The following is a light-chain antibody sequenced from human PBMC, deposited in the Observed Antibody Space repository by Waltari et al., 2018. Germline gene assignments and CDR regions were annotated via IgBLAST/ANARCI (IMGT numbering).Light chain of an antibody. CDR3: QQYFRGPIS. Sequence: DIVMTQSPDSLAVSLGERATITCHSSESLLSPSNNMNYLAWYQQRPGPPPRLLIYLTSTRESGVPDRFSGSGSGTDFTLPISSLQTEDVATYFCQQYFRGPISFGPGTKLEMK. CDR2: LTS. J-gene: IGKJ3*01. V-gene: IGKV4-1*01. CDR1: ESLLSPSNNMNY.